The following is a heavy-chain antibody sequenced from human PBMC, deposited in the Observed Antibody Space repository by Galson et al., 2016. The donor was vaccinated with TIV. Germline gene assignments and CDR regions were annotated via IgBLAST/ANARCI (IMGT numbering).Heavy chain of an antibody. D-gene: IGHD2-21*01. CDR1: GYTFITYY. Sequence: SVKVSRKASGYTFITYYMHWVRQAPGQGLEWVGVIDPSSGGTTYAQKFQGRVTMTRDTSTSTVYMDLSSLRSDDTAVFYCAVWSNIYYFALCGQGTLITVSS. V-gene: IGHV1-46*01. CDR2: IDPSSGGT. CDR3: AVWSNIYYFAL. J-gene: IGHJ4*02.